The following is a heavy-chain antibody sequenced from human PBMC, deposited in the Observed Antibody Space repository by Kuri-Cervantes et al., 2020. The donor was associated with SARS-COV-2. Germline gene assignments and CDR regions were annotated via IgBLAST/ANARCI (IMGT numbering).Heavy chain of an antibody. CDR3: ATSQGDFGVVITEYFQH. CDR2: INPNSGGT. J-gene: IGHJ1*01. D-gene: IGHD3-3*01. V-gene: IGHV1-2*02. Sequence: VGSLTLSCKPSGYTFTSYGISWVRQAPGQGREWMGWINPNSGGTNYAQRFKCSATMTRDTSISTAYMELSRLRSDDTAVYYCATSQGDFGVVITEYFQHWGQGTLVTVSS. CDR1: GYTFTSYG.